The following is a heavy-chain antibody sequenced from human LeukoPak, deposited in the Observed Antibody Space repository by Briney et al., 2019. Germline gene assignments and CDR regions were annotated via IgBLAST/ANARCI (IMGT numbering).Heavy chain of an antibody. D-gene: IGHD5-18*01. V-gene: IGHV4-30-4*01. CDR2: FYYTEKT. CDR3: ARTGFTYGSAGS. CDR1: GGSINSGDYY. J-gene: IGHJ5*02. Sequence: SQTLSLTCTVSGGSINSGDYYWSWVRQPPGKGLEWFGCFYYTEKTFYNPSLQSRVAISGDTAKNQVSLRVTSVTAADTALYYCARTGFTYGSAGSWGQGALVTVSA.